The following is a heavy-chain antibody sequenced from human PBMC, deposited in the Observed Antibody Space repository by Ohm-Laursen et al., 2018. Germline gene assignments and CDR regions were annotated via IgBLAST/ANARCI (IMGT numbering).Heavy chain of an antibody. D-gene: IGHD3-22*01. V-gene: IGHV4-4*07. CDR2: IHTSGNT. CDR1: GGSISNYY. Sequence: SETLSLTCTVSGGSISNYYWSWIRQPAGKGLDWIGRIHTSGNTIYNPSLKSRVTMSVDTSKNQFSLKLSSVTAADTAVYYCARMGGGKSGYPDYWGQGTLVTVSS. J-gene: IGHJ4*02. CDR3: ARMGGGKSGYPDY.